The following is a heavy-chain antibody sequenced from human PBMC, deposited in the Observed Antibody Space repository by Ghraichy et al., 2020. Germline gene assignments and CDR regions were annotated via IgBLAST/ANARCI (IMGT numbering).Heavy chain of an antibody. CDR1: GGSSSSGTYY. D-gene: IGHD3-3*01. CDR2: IYYSGST. J-gene: IGHJ4*02. V-gene: IGHV4-39*01. Sequence: SQTLSLTCTVSGGSSSSGTYYWGWIRQPPGKGLEWIGSIYYSGSTYYNPSLKSRVTISVDTSKNQFSLELSSVTAADTAVYYCAHDFWSGFHFDRWGQGTLVIVSS. CDR3: AHDFWSGFHFDR.